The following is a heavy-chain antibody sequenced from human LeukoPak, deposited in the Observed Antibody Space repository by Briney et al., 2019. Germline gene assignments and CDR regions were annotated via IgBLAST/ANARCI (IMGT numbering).Heavy chain of an antibody. J-gene: IGHJ4*02. CDR3: AREDPGTFDPPTSTVTTGGDY. CDR1: GFTFSNFA. D-gene: IGHD4-17*01. Sequence: GGSLRLSCAASGFTFSNFAIHWVRQAPGKGLEWVAVILYDGRNKYYGDSVEGRFTISRDNSKNTLYLQMNSLRAEDTAVYYCAREDPGTFDPPTSTVTTGGDYWGQGTLVTVSS. V-gene: IGHV3-30*03. CDR2: ILYDGRNK.